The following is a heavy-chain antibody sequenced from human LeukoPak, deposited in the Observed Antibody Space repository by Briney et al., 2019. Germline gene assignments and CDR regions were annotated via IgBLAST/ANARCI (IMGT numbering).Heavy chain of an antibody. Sequence: SQTLSVTCAISGDSVCSNSAVWNWIRRSPSRGLEWLGRTYYRSKWYNDYAVSVKSRITTNPDTSKNQFSLQLNSVTPEDTAVYYCARRRSCTSTSCYYWFDPWGQGTLVTVSS. CDR3: ARRRSCTSTSCYYWFDP. D-gene: IGHD2-2*01. CDR2: TYYRSKWYN. V-gene: IGHV6-1*01. CDR1: GDSVCSNSAV. J-gene: IGHJ5*02.